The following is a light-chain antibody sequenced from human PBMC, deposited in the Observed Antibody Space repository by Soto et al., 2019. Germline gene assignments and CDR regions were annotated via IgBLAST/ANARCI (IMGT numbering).Light chain of an antibody. CDR3: QQYSDFSALT. J-gene: IGKJ4*01. CDR2: KAS. V-gene: IGKV1-5*03. Sequence: DIQMTQSPSTLSASVGDRVTITCRASQSINSWLAWYQQKPGKAPKLLIYKASSLESGVPSTLSGCGSGTEFTLTISSMQPDAFATYYCQQYSDFSALTFGGGTKVEIK. CDR1: QSINSW.